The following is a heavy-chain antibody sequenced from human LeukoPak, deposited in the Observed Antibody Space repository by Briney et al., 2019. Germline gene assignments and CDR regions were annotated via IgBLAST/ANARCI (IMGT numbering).Heavy chain of an antibody. J-gene: IGHJ3*02. CDR1: GYSISSGYY. Sequence: SETLSLTCTVSGYSISSGYYWGWIRQPPGKGLEWIGSIYRSGSTYYNPSLKSRVTISVDTSKNQFSLKLSSVTAADTAVYYCARGIPSHSYYYGSGSYFSGGDAFDIWGQGTMVTVSS. V-gene: IGHV4-38-2*02. D-gene: IGHD3-10*01. CDR2: IYRSGST. CDR3: ARGIPSHSYYYGSGSYFSGGDAFDI.